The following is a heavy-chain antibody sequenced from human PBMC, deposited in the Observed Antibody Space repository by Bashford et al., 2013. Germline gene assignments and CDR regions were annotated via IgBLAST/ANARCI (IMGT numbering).Heavy chain of an antibody. V-gene: IGHV1-18*01. CDR3: ARGGPGDYYYNGLDV. Sequence: VASVKVSCKASGYIFSDYGISWVRQAPGQGLEWMGWISAYNGNTNYAQRFQDRVSMTTDTSTNTAYMELRGLKSDDTAVYYCARGGPGDYYYNGLDVWGQGTTVTVSS. CDR2: ISAYNGNT. CDR1: GYIFSDYG. J-gene: IGHJ6*02.